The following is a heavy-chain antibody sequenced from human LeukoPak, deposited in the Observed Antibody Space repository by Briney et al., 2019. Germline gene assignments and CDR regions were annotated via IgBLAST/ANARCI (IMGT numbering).Heavy chain of an antibody. CDR1: GFTFSNYG. V-gene: IGHV3-30*02. J-gene: IGHJ4*02. CDR3: AKGHTAVTRHFDF. CDR2: IRFDGSNK. D-gene: IGHD4-17*01. Sequence: GGSLRLSCAASGFTFSNYGVHWVRQAPGKGLEWVSFIRFDGSNKYYADSVKGRFTISRDSSKNTLYLQMNSLRAEDTAVYYCAKGHTAVTRHFDFWGQGTLVTVSS.